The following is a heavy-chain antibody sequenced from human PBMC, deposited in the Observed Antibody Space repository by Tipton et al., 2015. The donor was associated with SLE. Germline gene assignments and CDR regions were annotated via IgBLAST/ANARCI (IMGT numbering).Heavy chain of an antibody. CDR2: INWDGDFT. J-gene: IGHJ4*02. V-gene: IGHV3-43*01. CDR3: AATGDLRTFDY. D-gene: IGHD7-27*01. Sequence: SLRLSCAASGFAFYDYTMHWVRQARGKGLEWVSLINWDGDFTHYADSVKGRFTISRDNSENSLYLQMNSLTTEDTALYYCAATGDLRTFDYWGQGTLVTVSA. CDR1: GFAFYDYT.